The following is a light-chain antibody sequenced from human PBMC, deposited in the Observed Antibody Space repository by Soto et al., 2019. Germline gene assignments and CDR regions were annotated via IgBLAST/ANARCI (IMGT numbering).Light chain of an antibody. V-gene: IGLV4-69*01. J-gene: IGLJ3*02. CDR3: QTWGTGIQGV. CDR2: VNSDGSH. CDR1: SGHSNYA. Sequence: QPVLTQSPSASASLGASVKLTCTLSSGHSNYAIAWHQQQPEKGPRYLMKVNSDGSHSKGDGIPDRFSGSSSGAERYLTISSLQSEDEADYYCQTWGTGIQGVFGGGTKLTVL.